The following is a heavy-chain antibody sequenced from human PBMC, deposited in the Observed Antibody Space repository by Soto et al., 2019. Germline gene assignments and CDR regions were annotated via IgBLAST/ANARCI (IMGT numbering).Heavy chain of an antibody. Sequence: RASVKVSCKASGYTFTGYYMHWVRQAPGQGLEWMGWINPNSGGTNYAQKFQGRVTMTRDTSISTAYMELSRLRSDDTAVYYCAREDVVMDIVVVPAATGWFDPWGQGTLVTVSS. V-gene: IGHV1-2*02. J-gene: IGHJ5*02. CDR3: AREDVVMDIVVVPAATGWFDP. D-gene: IGHD2-2*03. CDR1: GYTFTGYY. CDR2: INPNSGGT.